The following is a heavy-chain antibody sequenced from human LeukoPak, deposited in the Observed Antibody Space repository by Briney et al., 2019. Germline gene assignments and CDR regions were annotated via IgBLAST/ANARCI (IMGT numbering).Heavy chain of an antibody. CDR3: ARGQGTYYYGSGSPIDY. CDR2: IYYSGST. D-gene: IGHD3-10*01. J-gene: IGHJ4*02. V-gene: IGHV4-39*07. CDR1: GGSISSSSYY. Sequence: SETLSLTCTVSGGSISSSSYYWGWIRQPPGTGLEWIGSIYYSGSTYYNPSLKSRVTISVDTSKNQFSLKLSSVTAADTAVYYCARGQGTYYYGSGSPIDYWGQGTLVTVSS.